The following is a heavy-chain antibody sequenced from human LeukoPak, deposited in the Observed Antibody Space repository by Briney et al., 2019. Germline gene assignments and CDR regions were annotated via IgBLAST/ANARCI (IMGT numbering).Heavy chain of an antibody. CDR2: IIGSGSST. CDR3: AKDRAQQLVLDF. V-gene: IGHV3-23*01. CDR1: GFTFSSYA. D-gene: IGHD6-13*01. J-gene: IGHJ4*02. Sequence: GGSLRLSCAASGFTFSSYAMSWVRQAPGKGLEGVSAIIGSGSSTYYADSVKGRFTISRDNSKNTLFLQMNSLRAEDTAVYSCAKDRAQQLVLDFWGQGTLVTVSS.